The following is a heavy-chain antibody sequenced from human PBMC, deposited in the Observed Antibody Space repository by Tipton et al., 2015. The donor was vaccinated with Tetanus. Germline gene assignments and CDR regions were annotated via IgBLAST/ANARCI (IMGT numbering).Heavy chain of an antibody. CDR1: GFTFSSYD. CDR3: AKSQRDGYLYGMDA. CDR2: IFSDDSST. Sequence: SLRLSCAASGFTFSSYDMSWVRQAPGKGLEWVSVIFSDDSSTNQADSVKGRFTISRDNSKNTLFLQMNSLRAADTAIYYCAKSQRDGYLYGMDAWGQGTTVTVSS. J-gene: IGHJ6*02. V-gene: IGHV3-23*03. D-gene: IGHD5-24*01.